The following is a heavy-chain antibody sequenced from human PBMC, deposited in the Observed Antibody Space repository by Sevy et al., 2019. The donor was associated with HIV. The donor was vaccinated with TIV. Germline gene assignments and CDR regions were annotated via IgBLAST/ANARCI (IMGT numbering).Heavy chain of an antibody. CDR3: ASSITIFGVVY. Sequence: SETLSLTCTVSGGSISSGGYYWSWIRQHPGKGLEWIGYIYYSGSTYYNPSLKSRVTISVDTSKNQISLKLSSVTAADTAVYYCASSITIFGVVYWGQGTLVTVSS. D-gene: IGHD3-3*01. CDR2: IYYSGST. CDR1: GGSISSGGYY. V-gene: IGHV4-31*03. J-gene: IGHJ4*02.